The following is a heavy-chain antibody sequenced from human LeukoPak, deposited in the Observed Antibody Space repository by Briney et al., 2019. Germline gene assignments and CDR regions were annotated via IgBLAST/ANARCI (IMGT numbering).Heavy chain of an antibody. V-gene: IGHV4-39*02. J-gene: IGHJ4*02. CDR2: IFYRGTT. CDR1: GGSISSHGYY. CDR3: ARGKASVL. Sequence: PSETLSLTCTVSGGSISSHGYYWAWIRQPPGKGLECIGNIFYRGTTYYNPSFKSRVTISVDTSKNQFSLKLSSVTAADTAVYYCARGKASVLWGQGTLVTVSS.